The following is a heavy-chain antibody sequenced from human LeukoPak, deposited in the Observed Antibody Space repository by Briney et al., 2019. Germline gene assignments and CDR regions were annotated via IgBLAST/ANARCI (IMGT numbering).Heavy chain of an antibody. CDR1: GFTFSSYW. D-gene: IGHD3-22*01. Sequence: GRSLRLSCAASGFTFSSYWMHWVRQAPGKGLAWVSRINSDGSSTSYADSVKGRFTISRDNAKNTLYLQMNSLRAEDTAVYYCARDPLYYYDSSGFWGQGTLVTVSS. CDR2: INSDGSST. V-gene: IGHV3-74*01. J-gene: IGHJ4*02. CDR3: ARDPLYYYDSSGF.